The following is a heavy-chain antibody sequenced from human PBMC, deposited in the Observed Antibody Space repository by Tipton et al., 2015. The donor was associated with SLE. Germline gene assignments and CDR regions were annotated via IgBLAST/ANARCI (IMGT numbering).Heavy chain of an antibody. CDR1: GFTVSSNY. V-gene: IGHV3-53*01. D-gene: IGHD7-27*01. J-gene: IGHJ3*02. CDR2: IYSGGST. Sequence: GSLRLSCAASGFTVSSNYMSWVRQAPGKGLEWVSVIYSGGSTYYADSVKGRFTISRDNSKNTLYLQMNSLSAEDTAVYYCAKDCRWGAFDIWGQGTMVTVSS. CDR3: AKDCRWGAFDI.